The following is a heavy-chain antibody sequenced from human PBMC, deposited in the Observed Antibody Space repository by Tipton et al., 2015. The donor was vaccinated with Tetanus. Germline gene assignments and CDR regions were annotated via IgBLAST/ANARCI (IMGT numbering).Heavy chain of an antibody. CDR3: VRGRGLGAYSFGFEH. V-gene: IGHV4-30-2*01. J-gene: IGHJ4*02. Sequence: TLSLTCTVSGGLITTGGYSWGWIRQPPGQGLEWLGYIYQTDSTYYNPSVRSRLTLSLQRSKNQVSLKLNSITAADTAVYYCVRGRGLGAYSFGFEHWGQGALVTVSS. D-gene: IGHD5-12*01. CDR1: GGLITTGGYS. CDR2: IYQTDST.